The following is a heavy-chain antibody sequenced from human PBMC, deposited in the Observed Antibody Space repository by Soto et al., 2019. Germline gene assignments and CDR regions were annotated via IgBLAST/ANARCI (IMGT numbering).Heavy chain of an antibody. CDR3: SNWSGYGDL. D-gene: IGHD4-17*01. V-gene: IGHV3-23*01. J-gene: IGHJ4*02. Sequence: EMQLLESGGGLVQPGGSLRLSCAASGFTMSTYSVTWVRQAPGKGMEWVSGISVTPGITFYADSVKGRFTISRDTSNNAVSLQMNSLRAEDTAMYFCSNWSGYGDLGGQATLVTVSS. CDR1: GFTMSTYS. CDR2: ISVTPGIT.